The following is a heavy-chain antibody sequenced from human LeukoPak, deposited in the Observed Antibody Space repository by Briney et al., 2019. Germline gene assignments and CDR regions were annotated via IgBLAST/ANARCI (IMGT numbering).Heavy chain of an antibody. CDR3: ARARSSYGYGDAFDI. CDR1: GGSISNSDYY. CDR2: IYYSGST. V-gene: IGHV4-39*01. J-gene: IGHJ3*02. D-gene: IGHD5-18*01. Sequence: SETLSLTCTVSGGSISNSDYYWGWIRQPPGKGLEWIGSIYYSGSTYYNPSLKSRVTISVDTSKNQFSLKLSSVTAADTAVYYCARARSSYGYGDAFDIWGQGTMVTVSS.